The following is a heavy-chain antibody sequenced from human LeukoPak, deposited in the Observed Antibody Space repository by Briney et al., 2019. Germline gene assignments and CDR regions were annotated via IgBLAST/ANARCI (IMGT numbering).Heavy chain of an antibody. D-gene: IGHD2-21*02. CDR1: GFTFSSYS. V-gene: IGHV3-21*01. J-gene: IGHJ4*02. Sequence: GGSLRLSCAASGFTFSSYSMNWVRQAPGKGLEWVSSISNSSSYIYYADSVKGRFTNSRDNAKNSLYLQMNSLRAEDTAVYYCAREYCGGDCYSGNFDYWGQGTLVTVSS. CDR2: ISNSSSYI. CDR3: AREYCGGDCYSGNFDY.